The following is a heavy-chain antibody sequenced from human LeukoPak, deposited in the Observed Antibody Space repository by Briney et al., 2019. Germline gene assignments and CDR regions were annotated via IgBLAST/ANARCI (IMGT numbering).Heavy chain of an antibody. D-gene: IGHD3-22*01. CDR3: ARDEAGYYDSSGYYYFDY. CDR1: GLTVSDTY. J-gene: IGHJ4*02. CDR2: VYKDGKM. Sequence: PGGSLRLSCAASGLTVSDTYMSWVRQSPGKGLEWVSVVYKDGKMFYIDSVKGRFAISRDTSKNTVYLQMNNLRAEDTAVYYCARDEAGYYDSSGYYYFDYWGQGTLVTVSS. V-gene: IGHV3-53*01.